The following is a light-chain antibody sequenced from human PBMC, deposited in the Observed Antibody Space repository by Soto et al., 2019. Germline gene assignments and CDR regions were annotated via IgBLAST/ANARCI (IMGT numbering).Light chain of an antibody. CDR3: QQYGISPPFT. Sequence: EIVLTQSPGTLSLSPGERATLSCRASQSVSSRYLAWYQQKPGQAPRLLMYGASNRATGIPDRFSGSGSGTDFTLTISRLEPEDFAVYFCQQYGISPPFTFGQVTKVEIK. V-gene: IGKV3-20*01. CDR1: QSVSSRY. CDR2: GAS. J-gene: IGKJ2*01.